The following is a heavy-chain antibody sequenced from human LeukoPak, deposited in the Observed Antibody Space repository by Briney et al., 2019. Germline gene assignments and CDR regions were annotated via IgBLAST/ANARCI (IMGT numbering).Heavy chain of an antibody. D-gene: IGHD1-1*01. Sequence: GGSLRLSCAASGFTFSSYGMHWVRQAPGKGLEWVAFIRYDGSNKYYADSVKGRFTISRDNSKNTLYLHMNSLRAEDTAVYYCAKDTELESPYYFDYWGQGTLVTVSS. CDR1: GFTFSSYG. CDR3: AKDTELESPYYFDY. J-gene: IGHJ4*02. CDR2: IRYDGSNK. V-gene: IGHV3-30*02.